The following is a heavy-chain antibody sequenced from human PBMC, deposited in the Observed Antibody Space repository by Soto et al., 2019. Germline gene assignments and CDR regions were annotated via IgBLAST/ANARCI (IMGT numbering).Heavy chain of an antibody. CDR3: ARGQHSSGWYQYYFDY. D-gene: IGHD6-19*01. V-gene: IGHV3-7*01. CDR1: GFTFSSYW. CDR2: IKQDGSEK. J-gene: IGHJ4*02. Sequence: GGSLRLSCAASGFTFSSYWMSWVRQAPGKGLEWVANIKQDGSEKYYVDSVKGRFTISRDNAKNSLYLQMNSLRAEDTALYYCARGQHSSGWYQYYFDYWGQGTLVTVSS.